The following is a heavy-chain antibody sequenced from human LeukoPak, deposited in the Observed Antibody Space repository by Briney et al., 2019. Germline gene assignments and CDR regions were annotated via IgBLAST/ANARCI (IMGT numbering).Heavy chain of an antibody. J-gene: IGHJ5*02. Sequence: SETLSLTCTVSGGSISSSGYYWGWIRQPPGKGLEWIGSIYYSGSTYYNPSLKSRVTISVDTSKNQFSLKLSSVTAADTAVYYCARSALYHWFDPWGQGTLVTVSS. CDR1: GGSISSSGYY. D-gene: IGHD2-2*01. CDR3: ARSALYHWFDP. CDR2: IYYSGST. V-gene: IGHV4-39*01.